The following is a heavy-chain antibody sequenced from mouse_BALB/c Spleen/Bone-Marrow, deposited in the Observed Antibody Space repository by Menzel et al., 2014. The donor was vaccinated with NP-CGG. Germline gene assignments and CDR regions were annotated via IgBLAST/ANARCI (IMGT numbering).Heavy chain of an antibody. Sequence: EVKVVESGGGLVQPGGSLKLSCATSGFTFSDYHMYWVRQTPEKRLEWVAYISNGGGSTYYPDTVKGRFTISRDNAKNTLYLQMSRLKSEDTAMYYCARQGAYYYFDYWGQGTTLTVSS. D-gene: IGHD2-10*01. J-gene: IGHJ2*01. CDR1: GFTFSDYH. CDR3: ARQGAYYYFDY. V-gene: IGHV5-12*02. CDR2: ISNGGGST.